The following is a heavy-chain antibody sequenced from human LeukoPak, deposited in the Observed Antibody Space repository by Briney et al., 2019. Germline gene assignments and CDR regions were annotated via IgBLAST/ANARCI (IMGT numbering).Heavy chain of an antibody. CDR3: ATAYYYDSSGYYDPLDY. V-gene: IGHV1-46*01. CDR2: INPSGGST. Sequence: ASVKVSCXASGYTFTSYYMHWVRQAPGQGLEWMGIINPSGGSTSYAQKFQGRVTMTRDTSTSTVYMELSSLRSEDTAVYYCATAYYYDSSGYYDPLDYWGQGTLVTVSS. J-gene: IGHJ4*02. D-gene: IGHD3-22*01. CDR1: GYTFTSYY.